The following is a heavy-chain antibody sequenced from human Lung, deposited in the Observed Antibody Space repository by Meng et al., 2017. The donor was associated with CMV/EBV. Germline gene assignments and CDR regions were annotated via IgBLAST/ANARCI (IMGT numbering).Heavy chain of an antibody. J-gene: IGHJ4*02. D-gene: IGHD2-21*01. Sequence: LXXAASGFTFSNYAMHWVRQAPGKGLEWVAVISYDGSNKYYADSVKGRFTISRDDSKNTLYLQMNSLRAEDTAVYYCATGDLVVMIAIPLDYWGQGTLVTVSS. CDR2: ISYDGSNK. CDR1: GFTFSNYA. V-gene: IGHV3-30-3*01. CDR3: ATGDLVVMIAIPLDY.